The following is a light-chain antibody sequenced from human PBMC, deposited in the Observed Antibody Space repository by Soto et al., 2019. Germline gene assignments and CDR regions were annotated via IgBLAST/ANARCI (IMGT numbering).Light chain of an antibody. V-gene: IGKV1-5*03. Sequence: DIQMTQSPSALSASVGDRVTITCRASQNIDSWLAWYQQKPGKAPKLLIYKASSLESGVASRFSGSRSGTEFTLTISSLQPDDFATYYCQHYYAYSRAFGQGTKVEIK. J-gene: IGKJ1*01. CDR2: KAS. CDR1: QNIDSW. CDR3: QHYYAYSRA.